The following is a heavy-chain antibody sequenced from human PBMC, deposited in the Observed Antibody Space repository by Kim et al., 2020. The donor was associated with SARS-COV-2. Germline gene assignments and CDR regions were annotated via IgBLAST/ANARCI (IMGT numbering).Heavy chain of an antibody. CDR3: ARKYSTRWYYWGY. J-gene: IGHJ4*02. CDR2: MDYSGNT. D-gene: IGHD6-13*01. V-gene: IGHV4-59*13. CDR1: GVSISGYY. Sequence: SETLSLTCSVSGVSISGYYWSWIRQSPGKVLEWIGDMDYSGNTKYNPSLKSRASISGETSKKLFSLTLTFVTEWDTAVYYCARKYSTRWYYWGYWGQGTL.